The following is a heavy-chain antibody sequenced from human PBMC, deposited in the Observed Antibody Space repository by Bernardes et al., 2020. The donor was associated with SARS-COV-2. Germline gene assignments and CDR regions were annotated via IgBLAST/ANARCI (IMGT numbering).Heavy chain of an antibody. V-gene: IGHV3-73*01. CDR3: ARDHRPIRQQLVPLGGMDV. D-gene: IGHD6-13*01. J-gene: IGHJ6*02. Sequence: VEALFLSCAASGFTFSGYAMHWVRQASGKGLEWVGRIRSKANSYATAYAASVKGRFTISRDDSKNTAYLQMNSLKTEDTAVYYCARDHRPIRQQLVPLGGMDVWGQGTTVTVSS. CDR2: IRSKANSYAT. CDR1: GFTFSGYA.